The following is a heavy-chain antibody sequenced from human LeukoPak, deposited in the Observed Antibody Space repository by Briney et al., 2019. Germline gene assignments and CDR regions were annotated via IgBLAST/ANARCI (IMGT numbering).Heavy chain of an antibody. Sequence: PGGSLRLSCAASGFTFSSYWMSWVRQAPGKGLEWVGRIKSKTDGGTTDYAAPVKGRFTISRDDSKNTLYLQMNSLKTEDTAVYYCTTRIASGSYYYYYYGMDVWGQGTTVTVSS. CDR3: TTRIASGSYYYYYYGMDV. V-gene: IGHV3-15*01. D-gene: IGHD1-26*01. J-gene: IGHJ6*02. CDR1: GFTFSSYW. CDR2: IKSKTDGGTT.